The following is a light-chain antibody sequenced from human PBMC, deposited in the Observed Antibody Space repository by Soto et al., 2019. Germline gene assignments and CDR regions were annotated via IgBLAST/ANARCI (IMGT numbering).Light chain of an antibody. CDR3: QQYSDWPPTYT. CDR2: GAS. V-gene: IGKV3-15*01. J-gene: IGKJ2*01. Sequence: EIVMTQSPATLSVSPGERATLSCRASQRVSSNLAWYQQKPGQAPSLLIYGASTRASGIPGRFSGSGTETEFTLTISSLQSEDFAVYYCQQYSDWPPTYTFGQGTKLEIK. CDR1: QRVSSN.